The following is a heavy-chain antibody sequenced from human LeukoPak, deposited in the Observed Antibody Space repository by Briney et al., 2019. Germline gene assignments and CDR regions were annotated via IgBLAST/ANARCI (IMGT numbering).Heavy chain of an antibody. Sequence: QPGGSLRLSCSASGFTFSSYAMHWVRQAPGKGLEYVSAISSNGGSTYYADSVKGRFTISRDNSKNTLYLQMSSLRAEDTATYYCANGTERYREVSSFDSWGQGTQVTVSS. CDR3: ANGTERYREVSSFDS. D-gene: IGHD3-10*01. V-gene: IGHV3-64D*09. CDR1: GFTFSSYA. CDR2: ISSNGGST. J-gene: IGHJ4*02.